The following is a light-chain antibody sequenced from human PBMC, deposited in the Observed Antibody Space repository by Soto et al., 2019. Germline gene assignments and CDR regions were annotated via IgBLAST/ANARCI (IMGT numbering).Light chain of an antibody. Sequence: QSALTQPPSASGSPGQSVTISCTGTSSDVGSYNRVSWYQQPPGTAPKLMIYEVSNRPSGVPDRFSGSKSGNTASLTISGLQPEDEADYYCNSYTSSNTYVFGTGTKVTVL. V-gene: IGLV2-18*02. CDR1: SSDVGSYNR. CDR3: NSYTSSNTYV. CDR2: EVS. J-gene: IGLJ1*01.